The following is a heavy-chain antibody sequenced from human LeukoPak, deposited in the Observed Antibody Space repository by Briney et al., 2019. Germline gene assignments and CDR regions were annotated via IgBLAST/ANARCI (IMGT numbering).Heavy chain of an antibody. V-gene: IGHV4-31*03. Sequence: PSETLSLTCTVSGGSISSGGYYWSWIRQHPGKGLEWIGYIYYSGSTYYNPSLKSRVTISVDTSKNQFPLKLSSVTAADTAVYYCASHSSSWYNYWGQGTLVTVSS. CDR1: GGSISSGGYY. CDR2: IYYSGST. D-gene: IGHD6-13*01. J-gene: IGHJ4*02. CDR3: ASHSSSWYNY.